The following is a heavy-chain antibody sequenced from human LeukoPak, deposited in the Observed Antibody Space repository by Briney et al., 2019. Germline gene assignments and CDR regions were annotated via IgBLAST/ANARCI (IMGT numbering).Heavy chain of an antibody. CDR2: VEHDGSRT. Sequence: GGSLRLSCAASGFTFTSYWMHWVGQPPGKGLVWVSRVEHDGSRTAYEDYVTGRFTISRDNARNMVYLQMNSLRAEDTAVYYCATDLGWRQGTLVTVSS. V-gene: IGHV3-74*01. J-gene: IGHJ4*02. D-gene: IGHD4-17*01. CDR3: ATDLG. CDR1: GFTFTSYW.